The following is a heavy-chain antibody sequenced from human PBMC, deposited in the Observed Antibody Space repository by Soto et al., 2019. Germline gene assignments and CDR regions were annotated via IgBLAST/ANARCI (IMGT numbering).Heavy chain of an antibody. CDR2: IYYSGST. J-gene: IGHJ4*02. CDR1: GGSVSSGSYY. CDR3: ARDRSSSPYFDY. V-gene: IGHV4-61*01. Sequence: SETLSLTCTVSGGSVSSGSYYWSWIRQPPGKGLEWIWYIYYSGSTNYNPSLKSRVTISVDTSKNQFSLKLSSVTAADTAVYYCARDRSSSPYFDYWGQGTLVTVSS. D-gene: IGHD6-6*01.